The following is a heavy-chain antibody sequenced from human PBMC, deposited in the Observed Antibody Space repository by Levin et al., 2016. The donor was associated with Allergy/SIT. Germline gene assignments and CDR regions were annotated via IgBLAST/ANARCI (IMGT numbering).Heavy chain of an antibody. V-gene: IGHV4-34*01. J-gene: IGHJ4*02. CDR3: AGFGELRNFDY. Sequence: SETLSLTCAVYGGSFSGYYWSWIRQPPGKGLEWIGEINHSGSTNYNPSLKSRVTISVDTSKNQFSLKLSSVTAADTAVYYCAGFGELRNFDYWGQGTLVTVSS. D-gene: IGHD3-10*01. CDR1: GGSFSGYY. CDR2: INHSGST.